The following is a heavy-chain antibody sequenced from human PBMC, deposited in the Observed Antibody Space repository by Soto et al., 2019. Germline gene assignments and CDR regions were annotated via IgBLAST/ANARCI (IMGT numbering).Heavy chain of an antibody. CDR1: GGSISSYY. V-gene: IGHV4-59*01. D-gene: IGHD2-15*01. Sequence: SETLSLTCTVSGGSISSYYWSWIRQPPGKGLELIGYIYYSGSTNYNPSLKSRVTISVDTSKNQFSLKLSSVTAADTAVYYCGVVVAAAPKTRYYYYGMDVWGQGTTVTVSS. J-gene: IGHJ6*02. CDR3: GVVVAAAPKTRYYYYGMDV. CDR2: IYYSGST.